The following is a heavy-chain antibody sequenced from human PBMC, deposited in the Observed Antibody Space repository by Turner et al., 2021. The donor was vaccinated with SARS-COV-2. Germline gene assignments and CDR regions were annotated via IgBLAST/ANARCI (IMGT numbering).Heavy chain of an antibody. CDR1: GYIFINYY. CDR3: ARGELWSFSSYDN. J-gene: IGHJ4*02. Sequence: QVQLVQSGDEVKKPGASVKVSCKASGYIFINYYIHWVRQAPGQGLEWVGIINPSGGGTRYAHKFRGRVTMTRDTSTSTVSMELSSLRSEDTAVYYCARGELWSFSSYDNWGQGTLVTVSS. D-gene: IGHD3-10*01. CDR2: INPSGGGT. V-gene: IGHV1-46*03.